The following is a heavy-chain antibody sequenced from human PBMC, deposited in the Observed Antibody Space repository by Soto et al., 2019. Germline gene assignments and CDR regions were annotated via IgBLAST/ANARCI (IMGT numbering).Heavy chain of an antibody. CDR2: IWYDGSDK. V-gene: IGHV3-33*01. J-gene: IGHJ4*02. D-gene: IGHD6-13*01. Sequence: QVQLVESGGGVVQPGRSLRLSCEASGFTFRNHGMHWVRQAPGKGLEWVAVIWYDGSDKYYTGSVEGRFTISRDNSKNKRFLQMNSLRAEDTAIYYCARDIASRRFDQWGQGTLVIVSS. CDR1: GFTFRNHG. CDR3: ARDIASRRFDQ.